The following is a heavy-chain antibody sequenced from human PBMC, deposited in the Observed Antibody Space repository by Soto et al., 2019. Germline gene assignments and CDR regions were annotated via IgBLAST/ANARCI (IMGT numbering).Heavy chain of an antibody. Sequence: GGSLRLSCAASGFTFSSYAMSWVRQAPGKGLEWVSAISGSGGSTYYADSVKGRFTISRDNSKNTLFLQMNSLRAEDTAVYYFALRAYSSSSYFDYWGQGALVTVSS. V-gene: IGHV3-23*01. CDR1: GFTFSSYA. J-gene: IGHJ4*02. CDR3: ALRAYSSSSYFDY. CDR2: ISGSGGST. D-gene: IGHD6-6*01.